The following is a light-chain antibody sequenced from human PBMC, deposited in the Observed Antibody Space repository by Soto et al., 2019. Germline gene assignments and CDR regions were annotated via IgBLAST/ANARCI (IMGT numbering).Light chain of an antibody. CDR1: QGIRND. Sequence: AIQMTPSPSSLSASVGDRVTITCRASQGIRNDLGWYQQKPGKAPKLRIYAASSLQSEVPSRLSGSGSGTDFTRTISSLQPEDCATYYFLQEYNYPLTFGGGTKVEIK. CDR3: LQEYNYPLT. CDR2: AAS. V-gene: IGKV1-6*01. J-gene: IGKJ4*01.